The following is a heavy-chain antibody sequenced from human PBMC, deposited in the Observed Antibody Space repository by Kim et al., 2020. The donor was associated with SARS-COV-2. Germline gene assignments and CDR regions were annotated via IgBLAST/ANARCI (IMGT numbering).Heavy chain of an antibody. CDR2: INWNGGGT. Sequence: GGSLRLSCAASGFTFDDYGMSWVRQAPGKGLEWVSGINWNGGGTGYADSVKGRFTISRDNAKNSLYLQMNSLRAEDTALYHCARDLPLNYGSGSYWDRWFDPWGQGTLVTVSS. D-gene: IGHD3-10*01. J-gene: IGHJ5*02. CDR3: ARDLPLNYGSGSYWDRWFDP. CDR1: GFTFDDYG. V-gene: IGHV3-20*01.